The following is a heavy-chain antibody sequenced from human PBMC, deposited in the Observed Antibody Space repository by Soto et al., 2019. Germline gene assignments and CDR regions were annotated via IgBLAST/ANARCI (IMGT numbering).Heavy chain of an antibody. Sequence: GGSLRLSCAASGFTVSSNYMSWVRQAPGKGLEWVLVIYSGGSTYYADSVKGRFTISRDNSKNTLYLQMNSLRAEDTAVYYCASSVVPAAFGDFDYWGQGTLVTVSS. CDR2: IYSGGST. J-gene: IGHJ4*02. CDR1: GFTVSSNY. D-gene: IGHD2-2*01. V-gene: IGHV3-66*01. CDR3: ASSVVPAAFGDFDY.